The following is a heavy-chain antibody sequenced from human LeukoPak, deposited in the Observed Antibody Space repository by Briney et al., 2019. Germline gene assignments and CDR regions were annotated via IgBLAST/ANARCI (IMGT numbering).Heavy chain of an antibody. CDR2: IYSGGST. Sequence: ETLSLTCTVSGGSISSGGYYWSWVRQAPGKGLEWVSVIYSGGSTYYADSVKGRFTISRDNSKNTLYLQMNSLRAEDTAVYYCARGGNTALDYWGQGTLVTVSS. V-gene: IGHV3-66*01. CDR3: ARGGNTALDY. D-gene: IGHD5-18*01. J-gene: IGHJ4*02. CDR1: GGSISSGGYY.